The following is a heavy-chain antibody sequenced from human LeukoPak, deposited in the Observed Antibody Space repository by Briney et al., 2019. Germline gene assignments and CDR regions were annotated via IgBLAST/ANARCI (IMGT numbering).Heavy chain of an antibody. CDR3: ARGSGDDAFDI. D-gene: IGHD2-15*01. CDR1: GGSLSSYY. J-gene: IGHJ3*02. V-gene: IGHV4-59*01. Sequence: PSETLSLTCTVSGGSLSSYYWSWIRQPPGKGLEYIGYIYYSRSTNYNPSLKSRVTISVDTSKNQFSLKLSSVTAADTAVYYCARGSGDDAFDIWGQGTMVTVSS. CDR2: IYYSRST.